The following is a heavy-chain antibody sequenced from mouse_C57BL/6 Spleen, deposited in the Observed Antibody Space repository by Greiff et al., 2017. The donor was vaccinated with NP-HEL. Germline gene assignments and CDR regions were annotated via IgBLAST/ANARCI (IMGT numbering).Heavy chain of an antibody. CDR2: ISSGGSYT. V-gene: IGHV5-6*01. D-gene: IGHD2-2*01. J-gene: IGHJ4*01. CDR1: GFTFSSYG. CDR3: ARQDGYGGAPYAMDY. Sequence: EVQLVESGGDLVKPGGSLKLSCAASGFTFSSYGMSWVRQTPDKRLEWVATISSGGSYTYYPDSVKGRFTISRDNAKNTLYLQMSSLKSEDTAMYYCARQDGYGGAPYAMDYWGQGTSVTVSS.